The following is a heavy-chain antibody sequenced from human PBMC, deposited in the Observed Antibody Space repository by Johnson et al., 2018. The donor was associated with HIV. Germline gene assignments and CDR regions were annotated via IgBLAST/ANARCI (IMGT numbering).Heavy chain of an antibody. CDR1: GFNFDDYA. J-gene: IGHJ3*02. CDR3: AREVYYDSSGYYVDAFEI. Sequence: VQLVESGGGLVQPGRSLRLSCAASGFNFDDYAMHWVRQAPGKGLEWVTVISYDGNKKDYADSVKGRFTISRDNSKNTLYLQMNSLKAEDTAGYYCAREVYYDSSGYYVDAFEIWGQGTMVTVSS. CDR2: ISYDGNKK. V-gene: IGHV3-30*03. D-gene: IGHD3-22*01.